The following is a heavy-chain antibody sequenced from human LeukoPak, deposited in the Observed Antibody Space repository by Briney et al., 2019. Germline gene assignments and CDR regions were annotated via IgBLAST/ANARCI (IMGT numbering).Heavy chain of an antibody. CDR2: STGSGRTS. Sequence: GGSLRLSCAASGFTFSNYAMTWVRQAPGRGLEWVSASTGSGRTSYYADSVMGRFTISRDNYKNTLYLQMNRLRAEDTAVYYCAKLQSDGLRTYYGMDVWGQGTTVTVSS. J-gene: IGHJ6*02. CDR3: AKLQSDGLRTYYGMDV. D-gene: IGHD4-17*01. CDR1: GFTFSNYA. V-gene: IGHV3-23*01.